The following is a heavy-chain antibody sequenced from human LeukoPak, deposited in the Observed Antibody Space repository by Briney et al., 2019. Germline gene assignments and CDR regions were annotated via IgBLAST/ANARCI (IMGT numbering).Heavy chain of an antibody. J-gene: IGHJ1*01. Sequence: SGRSLRLSCAASGFTFDDHGMHWVRQAPGKGLEWVANVQHIGGETYYVDSVKGRFTISRDNAKNSVYLQMNSLGADDTAVYYCATYSILNAREFRYWGQGTLVIVTS. CDR3: ATYSILNAREFRY. CDR2: VQHIGGET. CDR1: GFTFDDHG. V-gene: IGHV3-7*01. D-gene: IGHD4-11*01.